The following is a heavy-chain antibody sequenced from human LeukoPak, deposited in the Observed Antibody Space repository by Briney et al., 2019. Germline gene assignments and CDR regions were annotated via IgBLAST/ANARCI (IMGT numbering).Heavy chain of an antibody. J-gene: IGHJ4*02. CDR3: ARDPPFIIGTTFFDY. V-gene: IGHV3-21*01. CDR2: ISTSSTYI. CDR1: GFTFSSYS. Sequence: GGSLRLSCAASGFTFSSYSMNWVRQAPGKGLEWVSSISTSSTYICYADSVKGRFTISRDNAKNSLYLQMNSLRAEDTAVYYCARDPPFIIGTTFFDYWGQGTLVTVSS. D-gene: IGHD1-20*01.